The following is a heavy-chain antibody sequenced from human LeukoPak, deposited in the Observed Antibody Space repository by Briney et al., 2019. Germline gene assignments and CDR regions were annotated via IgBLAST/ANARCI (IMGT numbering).Heavy chain of an antibody. J-gene: IGHJ3*02. CDR3: AAAPTYSSGWRRGWALDI. CDR2: IVVGSGNT. CDR1: GFTFTSSA. V-gene: IGHV1-58*01. Sequence: TSVKVSCKASGFTFTSSAVQWVRQARGQRLEWIGWIVVGSGNTNYAQKSQERVTITRDMSTSTAYMELSSLRSEDTAVYYCAAAPTYSSGWRRGWALDIWGQGTMVTVSS. D-gene: IGHD6-19*01.